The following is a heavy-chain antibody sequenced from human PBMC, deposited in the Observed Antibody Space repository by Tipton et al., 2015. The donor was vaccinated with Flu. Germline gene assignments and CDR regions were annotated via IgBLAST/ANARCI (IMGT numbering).Heavy chain of an antibody. D-gene: IGHD1-26*01. Sequence: LRLSCTVSGGSISSGSYYWGWIRQPAGKGLEWIGRIYTSGSTGYNPSLKGRATISVDASKNQFSLELSSVTAADTAVYYCARPLNSGREYAFDIWGQGTKVTVSA. V-gene: IGHV4-61*02. CDR2: IYTSGST. J-gene: IGHJ3*02. CDR1: GGSISSGSYY. CDR3: ARPLNSGREYAFDI.